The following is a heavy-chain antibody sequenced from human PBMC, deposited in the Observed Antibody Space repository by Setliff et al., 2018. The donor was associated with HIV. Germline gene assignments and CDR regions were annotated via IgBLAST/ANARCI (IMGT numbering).Heavy chain of an antibody. D-gene: IGHD1-26*01. CDR2: VFHSGSD. CDR3: ARIVRWELVATSTFFYYYMDV. V-gene: IGHV4-39*01. Sequence: SETLSLTCNVLGASINGGRFYWGWIRQPPGKALEWLGSVFHSGSDYYNPSLKSRVIISVDTSKNQFSLKLRSVTAADTAVYYCARIVRWELVATSTFFYYYMDVWGKGTTVTVS. J-gene: IGHJ6*03. CDR1: GASINGGRFY.